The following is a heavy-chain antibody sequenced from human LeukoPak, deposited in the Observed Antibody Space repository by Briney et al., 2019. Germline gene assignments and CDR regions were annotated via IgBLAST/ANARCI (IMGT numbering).Heavy chain of an antibody. CDR3: ATDLHSSGWYRPRGLGY. CDR2: FDPEDGET. Sequence: GASVKVSCKASGYTFTGYYMHWVRQAPGQGLEWMGGFDPEDGETIYAQKFQGRVTMTEDTSTDTAYMELSSLRSEDTAVYYCATDLHSSGWYRPRGLGYWGQGTLVTVSS. D-gene: IGHD6-19*01. J-gene: IGHJ4*02. CDR1: GYTFTGYY. V-gene: IGHV1-24*01.